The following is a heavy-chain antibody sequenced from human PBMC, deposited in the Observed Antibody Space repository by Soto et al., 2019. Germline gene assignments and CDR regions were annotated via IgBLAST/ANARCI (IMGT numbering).Heavy chain of an antibody. D-gene: IGHD3-22*01. CDR1: GGSISSGGYY. V-gene: IGHV4-31*02. CDR3: ARTYYYDSSGYYRTWPPYYFDY. J-gene: IGHJ4*02. CDR2: IYYSGST. Sequence: SETLSLTCTVSGGSISSGGYYWSWIRQHPGKGLEWIGYIYYSGSTYYNPSLKSRVTISVDTSKNQFSLKLSSVTAADTAVYYCARTYYYDSSGYYRTWPPYYFDYWGQGTLVTVS.